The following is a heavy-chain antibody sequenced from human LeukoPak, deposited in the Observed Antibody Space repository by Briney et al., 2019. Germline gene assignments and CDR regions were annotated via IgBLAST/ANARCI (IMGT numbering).Heavy chain of an antibody. CDR3: ARVSGYSGYAGTWFDP. Sequence: SETLSLTCTVSGGSISNYYWSWIRQPPGKGLEWIGYIYTIGSTNYNPSLKSRVAMSVDTSKTQFSLRLGSVTAADTAVYYCARVSGYSGYAGTWFDPWGQGTLVTVSS. D-gene: IGHD5-12*01. CDR2: IYTIGST. V-gene: IGHV4-4*08. J-gene: IGHJ5*02. CDR1: GGSISNYY.